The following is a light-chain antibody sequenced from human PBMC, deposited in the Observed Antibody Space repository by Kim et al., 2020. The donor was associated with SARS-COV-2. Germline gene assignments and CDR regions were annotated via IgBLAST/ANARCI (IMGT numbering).Light chain of an antibody. Sequence: ATINSKSSQSVLSSFNNKSHFAWYQQKPGQPPKLLFYWASTRNSGVPDRFSGGGSGTDFTLTISSLQAEDVAVYYCQQYYSDPITFGQGTRLEIK. J-gene: IGKJ5*01. CDR3: QQYYSDPIT. CDR1: QSVLSSFNNKSH. V-gene: IGKV4-1*01. CDR2: WAS.